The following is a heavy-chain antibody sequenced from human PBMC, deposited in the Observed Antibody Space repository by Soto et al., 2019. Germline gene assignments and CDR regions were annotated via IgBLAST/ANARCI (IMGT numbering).Heavy chain of an antibody. J-gene: IGHJ4*02. Sequence: QITLKESGPTLVKPTQTLTLTCTFSGFSLSTSGVGVGWIRQPPGKALEWLALIYWDDDKRYSPSLKSRLTITKATSKNQVVLTMTNMDPVDTATYYCAHRPSYCSGGSCYSGVDYWGQGTLVTVSS. CDR2: IYWDDDK. CDR1: GFSLSTSGVG. V-gene: IGHV2-5*02. D-gene: IGHD2-15*01. CDR3: AHRPSYCSGGSCYSGVDY.